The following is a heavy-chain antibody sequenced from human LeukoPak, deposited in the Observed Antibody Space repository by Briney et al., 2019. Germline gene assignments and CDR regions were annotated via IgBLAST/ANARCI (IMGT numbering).Heavy chain of an antibody. CDR3: ARDFSNFSYGTWFDP. CDR2: ISTYNGKT. Sequence: GASVKVSCMASGYTFTRYGITWVRQAPGQGLEWMGWISTYNGKTNYALKVQDRVTMTTDTSTSTVYMELRSLRSDDTALYFCARDFSNFSYGTWFDPWGQGTLVTVSS. D-gene: IGHD1-1*01. J-gene: IGHJ5*02. CDR1: GYTFTRYG. V-gene: IGHV1-18*01.